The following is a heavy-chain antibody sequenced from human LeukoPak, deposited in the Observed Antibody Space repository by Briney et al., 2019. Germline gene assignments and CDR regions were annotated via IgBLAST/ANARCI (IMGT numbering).Heavy chain of an antibody. Sequence: SETLSLTCAVSGGSSSSSNWWSWVRQPPGKGLEWIGEIYHSGSTNYNPSLKSRVTISVDKSKNQFSLKLSSVTAADTAVYYCAGRTMGCYFDYWGQGTLVTVSS. CDR3: AGRTMGCYFDY. J-gene: IGHJ4*02. V-gene: IGHV4-4*02. D-gene: IGHD1-1*01. CDR1: GGSSSSSNW. CDR2: IYHSGST.